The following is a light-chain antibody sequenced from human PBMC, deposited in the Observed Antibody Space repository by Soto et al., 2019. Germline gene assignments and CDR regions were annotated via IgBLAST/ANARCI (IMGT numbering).Light chain of an antibody. V-gene: IGLV2-14*01. J-gene: IGLJ1*01. Sequence: QSVLTQPASVSGSPGQSITISCTGTSSDVGDYNYVSWYQHHPGKAPKLIIYEVNNRPSGVSNRFSGSKSGSTASLTISGLQAEDEADYYCSSYTSISTYVFGTGTKLTV. CDR1: SSDVGDYNY. CDR2: EVN. CDR3: SSYTSISTYV.